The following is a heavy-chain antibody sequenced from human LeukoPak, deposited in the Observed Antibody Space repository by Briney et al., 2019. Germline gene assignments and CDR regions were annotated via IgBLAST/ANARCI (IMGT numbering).Heavy chain of an antibody. D-gene: IGHD3-10*01. Sequence: GGSLRLSCAPPGLTVSSNYMTWVRQAPGKGLEWVSIIFSGGDTYYTDSVKDRFTISRDNSKDTVYLQMNSLRAEDTAVYYCARDRGDQGNWGQGTLVTVSS. V-gene: IGHV3-66*01. CDR3: ARDRGDQGN. J-gene: IGHJ4*02. CDR1: GLTVSSNY. CDR2: IFSGGDT.